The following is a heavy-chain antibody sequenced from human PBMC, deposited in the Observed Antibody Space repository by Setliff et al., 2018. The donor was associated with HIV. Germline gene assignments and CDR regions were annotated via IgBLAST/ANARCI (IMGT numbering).Heavy chain of an antibody. D-gene: IGHD6-19*01. CDR2: IFSSGST. CDR3: ASSSGWYGAAQFDP. V-gene: IGHV4-4*09. Sequence: SETLSLTCTVSGGSISSYCWNWIRQSPGRGLEWIGFIFSSGSTNYNPSLQSRVTISIDTSKNQFSLKLSSLTAADTAVYYCASSSGWYGAAQFDPWGQGTRVTVSS. J-gene: IGHJ5*02. CDR1: GGSISSYC.